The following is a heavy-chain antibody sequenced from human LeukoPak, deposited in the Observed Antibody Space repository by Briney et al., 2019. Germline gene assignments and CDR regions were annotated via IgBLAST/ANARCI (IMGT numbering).Heavy chain of an antibody. V-gene: IGHV3-21*01. J-gene: IGHJ4*02. CDR1: GFTFSSYS. D-gene: IGHD5-12*01. Sequence: GGSLRLSCAASGFTFSSYSMNWVRQAPGKGLEWVSSISSSSSYIYYADSVKGRFTISRDNAKNTLYLQMNSLRAEDTAVYYCARDSPAGYSGYDYWGQGTLVTVSS. CDR3: ARDSPAGYSGYDY. CDR2: ISSSSSYI.